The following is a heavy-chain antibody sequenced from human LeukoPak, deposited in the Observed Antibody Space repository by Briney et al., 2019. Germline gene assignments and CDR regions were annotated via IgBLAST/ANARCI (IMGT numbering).Heavy chain of an antibody. D-gene: IGHD3-10*01. V-gene: IGHV1-18*01. Sequence: GASVKVSCKASGYTFTSYGISWVRQAPGQGLEWMGWISAYNGNTNYAQKLQGRVTMTTDTSTSTAYMELRSLRSDDTAVYYCARALWFANPFANYYYYYMDVWGKGTTVTVSS. CDR3: ARALWFANPFANYYYYYMDV. CDR1: GYTFTSYG. CDR2: ISAYNGNT. J-gene: IGHJ6*03.